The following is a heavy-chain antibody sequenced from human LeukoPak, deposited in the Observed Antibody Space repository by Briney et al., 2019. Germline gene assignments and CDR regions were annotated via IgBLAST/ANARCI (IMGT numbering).Heavy chain of an antibody. CDR3: ARVHIVGATPSDY. J-gene: IGHJ4*02. CDR1: GFTFSYYG. CDR2: ISDTGDTI. Sequence: PGGSLRLSCAASGFTFSYYGMNWVRQAPGKGLKWLSYISDTGDTIYYADSVKGRFTISRDNAKNSLYLQMNSLRAEDTAVYYCARVHIVGATPSDYWGQGTLVTVSS. D-gene: IGHD1-26*01. V-gene: IGHV3-48*03.